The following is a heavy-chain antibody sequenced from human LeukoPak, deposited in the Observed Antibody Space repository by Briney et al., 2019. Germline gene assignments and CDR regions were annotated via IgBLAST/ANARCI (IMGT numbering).Heavy chain of an antibody. Sequence: SETLSLTCTVSGGSIRSDNYYWGWIRQPPGKGLEWIGSIYYSGSTYYSPSLRSRVTISVDTSKNQSSLKLSSVTAADTAVYYCARHQSTNWFDPWGQGTLVTVSS. CDR2: IYYSGST. V-gene: IGHV4-39*01. CDR1: GGSIRSDNYY. J-gene: IGHJ5*02. CDR3: ARHQSTNWFDP.